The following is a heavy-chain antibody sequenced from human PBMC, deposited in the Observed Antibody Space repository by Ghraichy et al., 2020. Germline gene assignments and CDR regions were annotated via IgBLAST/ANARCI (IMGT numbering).Heavy chain of an antibody. V-gene: IGHV3-74*01. J-gene: IGHJ5*02. D-gene: IGHD2-15*01. Sequence: GGSLRLSCEASGITFGTYWMHWVRQVPGKGLVWVSRTNNDGSRINYAESVRGRFTISRDDAKNTLFLEMNSLRVEDTGVYYCARSGGRNSWGQGTRVTVSS. CDR1: GITFGTYW. CDR3: ARSGGRNS. CDR2: TNNDGSRI.